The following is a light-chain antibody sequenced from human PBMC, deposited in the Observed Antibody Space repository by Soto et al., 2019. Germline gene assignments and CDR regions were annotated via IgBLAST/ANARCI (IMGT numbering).Light chain of an antibody. CDR2: KDS. V-gene: IGLV3-25*02. Sequence: SYELTQPPSMSVSPGQTAKITCSGDALPKQYSYWYQQKPGQAPVLVIYKDSVRPSEIPERFSGSTSGTTATLTISGVQAEDEADYYCQSADNNANYVFGTGTKVTVL. J-gene: IGLJ1*01. CDR3: QSADNNANYV. CDR1: ALPKQY.